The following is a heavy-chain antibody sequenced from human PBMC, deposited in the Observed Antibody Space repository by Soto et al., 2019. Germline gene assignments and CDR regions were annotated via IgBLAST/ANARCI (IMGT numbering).Heavy chain of an antibody. Sequence: ASETLSLTCTVSGGSISSYYWSWIRQPPGKGLEWIGYIYYSGSTNYNPSLKSRVTISVDTSKNQFSLKLSSVTAADTAVYYCTAAAGSEGVDYWGQGTLVTVSS. CDR3: TAAAGSEGVDY. D-gene: IGHD6-13*01. V-gene: IGHV4-59*01. CDR2: IYYSGST. CDR1: GGSISSYY. J-gene: IGHJ4*02.